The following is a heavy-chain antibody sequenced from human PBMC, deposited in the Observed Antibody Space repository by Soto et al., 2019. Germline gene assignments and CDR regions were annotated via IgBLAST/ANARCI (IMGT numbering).Heavy chain of an antibody. CDR1: GYTFTDYG. Sequence: QVHLVQSGAEVEKPGASVKVSCKASGYTFTDYGISWVRQAHGQGLQWMGWITAFNGNTKYAQQFQGRVTMTTDTSTSTADMELRSLESDDTAVYYCARISQSDFWSGYYYFFDYWGQGTLVTVSS. D-gene: IGHD3-3*01. CDR3: ARISQSDFWSGYYYFFDY. J-gene: IGHJ4*02. CDR2: ITAFNGNT. V-gene: IGHV1-18*01.